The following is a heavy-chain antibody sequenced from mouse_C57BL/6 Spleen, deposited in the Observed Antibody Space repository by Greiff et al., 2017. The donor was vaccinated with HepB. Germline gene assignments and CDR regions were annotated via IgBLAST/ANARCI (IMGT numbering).Heavy chain of an antibody. CDR1: GYAFSSYW. D-gene: IGHD2-1*01. V-gene: IGHV1-80*01. J-gene: IGHJ4*01. CDR2: IYPGDGDT. CDR3: ARNGNYYGNYYAMDY. Sequence: QVQLQQSGAELVKPGASVKISCKASGYAFSSYWMNWVKQRPGKGLEWIGQIYPGDGDTNYNGKFKGKATLTADKSSSTAYMQLSSLTSEDSAVYFCARNGNYYGNYYAMDYWGQGTSVTVSS.